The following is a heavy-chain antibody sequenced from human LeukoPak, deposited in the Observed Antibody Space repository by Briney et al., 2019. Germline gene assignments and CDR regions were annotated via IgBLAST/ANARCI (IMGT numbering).Heavy chain of an antibody. CDR3: TRGGYYGSGVDAFDI. D-gene: IGHD3-10*01. Sequence: SQTLSLTCAVSGGSISSGHDYWTWVRQPPGKGLEWIGYISHSGITHYNSPLKSRVTISVDRSKNHFSLKMTSMTAADTAVYYCTRGGYYGSGVDAFDIWGQGTMVTVSS. CDR1: GGSISSGHDY. V-gene: IGHV4-30-2*01. J-gene: IGHJ3*02. CDR2: ISHSGIT.